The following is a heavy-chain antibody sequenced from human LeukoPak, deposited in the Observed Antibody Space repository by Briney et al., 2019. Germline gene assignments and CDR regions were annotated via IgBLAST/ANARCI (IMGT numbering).Heavy chain of an antibody. V-gene: IGHV4-4*02. CDR3: ARAGPIAARPSPFWFDP. Sequence: SGTLSLTCTVSGDSINSLDLWSWVRQPPGKGLEWIGEMYLSGTTHSNPSVKSRVTISIDKSKNQFSLKLSSVTAADTAVYYCARAGPIAARPSPFWFDPWGQGTLVTVSS. D-gene: IGHD6-6*01. CDR1: GDSINSLDL. J-gene: IGHJ5*02. CDR2: MYLSGTT.